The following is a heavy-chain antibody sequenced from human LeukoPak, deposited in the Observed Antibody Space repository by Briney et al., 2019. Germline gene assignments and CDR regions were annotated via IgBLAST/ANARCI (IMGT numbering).Heavy chain of an antibody. V-gene: IGHV4-59*01. CDR2: IYYSGST. CDR1: GGSTSSYY. J-gene: IGHJ4*02. D-gene: IGHD3-10*01. CDR3: ASLYGSGSTFDY. Sequence: SETLSLTCTVSGGSTSSYYWSWTRQPPGKGLEWIGYIYYSGSTNYNPSLKSRVTISVDTSKNQFSLKLSSVTAADTAVYYCASLYGSGSTFDYWGQGTLVTVSS.